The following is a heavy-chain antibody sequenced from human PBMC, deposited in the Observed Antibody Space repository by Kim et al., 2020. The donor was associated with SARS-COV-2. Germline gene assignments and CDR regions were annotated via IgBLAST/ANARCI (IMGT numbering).Heavy chain of an antibody. CDR1: GFTFSSSG. V-gene: IGHV3-33*01. D-gene: IGHD1-7*01. CDR2: IWYDGSNK. CDR3: ARDEGISPGTWYYGMDV. J-gene: IGHJ6*02. Sequence: GGSLRLSCAASGFTFSSSGMHWVRQAPGKGLEWVTVIWYDGSNKYYADSVKGRFTISRDNSKNTLYLQMNSLRAEDTAVYYCARDEGISPGTWYYGMDVWGQGTTVTVSS.